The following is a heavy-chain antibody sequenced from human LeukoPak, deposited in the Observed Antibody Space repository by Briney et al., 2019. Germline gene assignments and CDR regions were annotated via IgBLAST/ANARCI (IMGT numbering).Heavy chain of an antibody. Sequence: GGSLRLSCAASGFTFSSYSMNWVRQAPGKGLEWVSYISSSSSTIYYADSVKGRFTISRDNAKNSLYLQMNSLRTEDTAVYYCARGDSGSYSVYYYYGMDVWGQGTTVTVSS. J-gene: IGHJ6*02. CDR2: ISSSSSTI. D-gene: IGHD1-26*01. V-gene: IGHV3-48*04. CDR3: ARGDSGSYSVYYYYGMDV. CDR1: GFTFSSYS.